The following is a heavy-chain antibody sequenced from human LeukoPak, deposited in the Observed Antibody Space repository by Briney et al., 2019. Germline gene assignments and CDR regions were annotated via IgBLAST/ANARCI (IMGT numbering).Heavy chain of an antibody. CDR2: ISTGGSTI. CDR1: GFTFSDYY. J-gene: IGHJ5*02. CDR3: ASSVTTFRGLVNWFDP. V-gene: IGHV3-11*01. Sequence: TGGSLRLSCAASGFTFSDYYMSWIRQAPGKGLEWVSYISTGGSTIYYADSVKGRFTISRDNARNSLYLQMDNLRAEDTAVYYCASSVTTFRGLVNWFDPWGQGTLVTVSS. D-gene: IGHD4-17*01.